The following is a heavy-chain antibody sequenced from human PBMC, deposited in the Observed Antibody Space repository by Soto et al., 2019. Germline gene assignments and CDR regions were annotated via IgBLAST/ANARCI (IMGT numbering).Heavy chain of an antibody. J-gene: IGHJ4*02. V-gene: IGHV4-31*03. CDR2: SDYSGST. Sequence: SETLSLTCTVAGVSIRSSGYYWSWIRQHPKKGLEWIGYSDYSGSTYYNPSLKSRFVISVDTSEDKFSLKVRSMTAADTAVYYCARAPFDNENNEFYSYFVSWGQGRLVTVFS. D-gene: IGHD3-9*01. CDR3: ARAPFDNENNEFYSYFVS. CDR1: GVSIRSSGYY.